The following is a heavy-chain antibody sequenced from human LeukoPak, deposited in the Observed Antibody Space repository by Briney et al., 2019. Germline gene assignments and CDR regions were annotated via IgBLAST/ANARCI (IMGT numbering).Heavy chain of an antibody. CDR1: GGSISSGGYY. CDR3: ARVSLAHCSSTSCYYDYYYSMDV. J-gene: IGHJ6*02. Sequence: PSQTLSLTCTVSGGSISSGGYYWSWIRQHPGKGLEWIGYIYYSGSTYYNPSLKSRVTISVDTSKNQFSLKLSSVTAADTAVYYCARVSLAHCSSTSCYYDYYYSMDVWGQGTTVTVSS. V-gene: IGHV4-31*03. CDR2: IYYSGST. D-gene: IGHD2-2*01.